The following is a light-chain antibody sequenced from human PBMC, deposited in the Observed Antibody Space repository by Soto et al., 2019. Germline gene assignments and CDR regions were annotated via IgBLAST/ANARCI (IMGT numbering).Light chain of an antibody. Sequence: ESVLTQSPGTLSLSPGERATLSCRASQSVSSNYLAWYQQKPGQGPRLLMYGASSRATGIPDRFSGSGSGTDFTLTISRLEPEDFVVYYCQQYGSSPRTFGQGSKVDIK. CDR1: QSVSSNY. V-gene: IGKV3-20*01. CDR2: GAS. J-gene: IGKJ1*01. CDR3: QQYGSSPRT.